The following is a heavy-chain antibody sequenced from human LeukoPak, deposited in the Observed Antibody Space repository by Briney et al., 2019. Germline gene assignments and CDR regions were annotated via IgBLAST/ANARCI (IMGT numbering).Heavy chain of an antibody. CDR1: GYTLNTYD. V-gene: IGHV1-18*01. D-gene: IGHD6-25*01. CDR2: ISAYNGNT. J-gene: IGHJ4*02. CDR3: ARDNGLFPDDY. Sequence: GASVKVSCKASGYTLNTYDINWVRQATGQGLEWMGWISAYNGNTNYAQKLQGRVTMTTDTSTSTAYMELRSLRSDDTAVYYCARDNGLFPDDYWGQGTLVTVSS.